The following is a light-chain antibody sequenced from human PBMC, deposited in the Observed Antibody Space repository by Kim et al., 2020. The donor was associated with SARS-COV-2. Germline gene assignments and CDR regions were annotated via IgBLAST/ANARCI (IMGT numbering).Light chain of an antibody. J-gene: IGKJ3*01. V-gene: IGKV2-30*01. Sequence: PASISCRASQSLVYSDGNSYLNWCLQRPVQSPRRLIYKVSNRDSEVTDRFSGSGSGTDFTLQVSRVEAEDVGVYDCMQGTHWPVTFGPGTKVNIK. CDR3: MQGTHWPVT. CDR2: KVS. CDR1: QSLVYSDGNSY.